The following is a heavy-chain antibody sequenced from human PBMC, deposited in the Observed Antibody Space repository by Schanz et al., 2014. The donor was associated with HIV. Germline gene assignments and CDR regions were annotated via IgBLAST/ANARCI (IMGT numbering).Heavy chain of an antibody. CDR2: ISRSGSTI. J-gene: IGHJ3*02. V-gene: IGHV3-48*03. Sequence: EVQMLESGGGLVQPGGSLRLSCVASDFAFNHYVMSWVRQAPGKGLKWVSYISRSGSTIYYADSVKGRFTISRDNAKKSLYLQMNSLRSDDTALYYCAKVVRSDSRGPWAFEMWGQGTMVTVSS. D-gene: IGHD3-22*01. CDR3: AKVVRSDSRGPWAFEM. CDR1: DFAFNHYV.